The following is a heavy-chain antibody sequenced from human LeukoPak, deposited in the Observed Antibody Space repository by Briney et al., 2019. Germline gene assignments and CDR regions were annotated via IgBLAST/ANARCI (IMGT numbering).Heavy chain of an antibody. CDR2: IGTAGDT. J-gene: IGHJ3*02. Sequence: GGSLRLSCAASGFTFSSYDMHWVRQATGKGLEWVSGIGTAGDTYYPGSVKGRFTISRENPKNSLYLQMNSLRAGDTAVYCAGGKGDYVHAFDIWGQGTMVTVSS. D-gene: IGHD4-17*01. V-gene: IGHV3-13*04. CDR1: GFTFSSYD. CDR3: GGKGDYVHAFDI.